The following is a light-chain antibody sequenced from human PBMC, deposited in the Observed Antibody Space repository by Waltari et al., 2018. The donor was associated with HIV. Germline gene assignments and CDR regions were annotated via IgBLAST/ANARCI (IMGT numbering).Light chain of an antibody. CDR3: LQRNSWPLT. V-gene: IGKV3-11*01. Sequence: DIVLTQSPPTLSSSPGERATLSCRASQSVSSSLAWYQLKPGQAPRLLIYGASNRATGIPARFSGGGSGTDFTLTISSLEPEDFAVYYCLQRNSWPLTFGGGTRVEIK. CDR2: GAS. J-gene: IGKJ4*01. CDR1: QSVSSS.